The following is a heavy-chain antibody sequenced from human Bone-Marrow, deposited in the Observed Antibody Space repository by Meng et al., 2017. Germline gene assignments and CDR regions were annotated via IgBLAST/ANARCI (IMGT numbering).Heavy chain of an antibody. V-gene: IGHV4-38-2*01. J-gene: IGHJ4*02. CDR2: IYYDGTT. CDR3: ATYSDYGEDF. D-gene: IGHD4-11*01. CDR1: GYSINNGYY. Sequence: GSLRLSCGVSGYSINNGYYWNWIRQSPGKGLEWIGNIYYDGTTYYSPSIKSRLNISMDTSKNQVSLRLKSMAAADTATYYCATYSDYGEDFWGQGILVTVSS.